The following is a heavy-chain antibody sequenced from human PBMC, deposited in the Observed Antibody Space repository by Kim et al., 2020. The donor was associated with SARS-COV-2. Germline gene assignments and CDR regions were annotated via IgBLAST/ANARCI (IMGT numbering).Heavy chain of an antibody. CDR3: ARAGRYEIRGGRLDY. Sequence: GGSLRLSCAASGFTFSSYGMHWVRQAPGKGLEWVAVTWYDGGNKYYADSVKGRFTISRDNSKNTLYLQMNSLRAEDTAVYYCARAGRYEIRGGRLDYWGQGTLVTVSS. CDR2: TWYDGGNK. V-gene: IGHV3-33*08. CDR1: GFTFSSYG. D-gene: IGHD1-1*01. J-gene: IGHJ4*02.